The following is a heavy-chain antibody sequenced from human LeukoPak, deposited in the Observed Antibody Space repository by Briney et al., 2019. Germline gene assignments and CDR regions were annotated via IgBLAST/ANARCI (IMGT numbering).Heavy chain of an antibody. CDR2: ISSSSSYI. V-gene: IGHV3-21*01. CDR1: GFTFSSYS. D-gene: IGHD3-10*01. J-gene: IGHJ4*02. CDR3: ARGAIMVRGVLDY. Sequence: GGSLRLSCAASGFTFSSYSMNWVRQAPGKGLEWVSSISSSSSYIYYADSVKGRFTISRDNAKNSLYLQMNSLRAEDTAVYYCARGAIMVRGVLDYWGQGTLVTVSS.